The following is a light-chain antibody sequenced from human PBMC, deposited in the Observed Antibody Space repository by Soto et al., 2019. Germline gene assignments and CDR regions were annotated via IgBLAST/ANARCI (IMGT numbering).Light chain of an antibody. CDR3: CLYAVTFYV. CDR1: SSDVGTYDF. V-gene: IGLV2-11*01. J-gene: IGLJ1*01. CDR2: DVS. Sequence: QSVLTQPRSVSGSPGQSVTISCTGTSSDVGTYDFVSWYQQHPGKAPRLMIFDVSERPSGVPDRFSGSKSGNTASLTISGLRAEDEADYYCCLYAVTFYVFGTGTKATVL.